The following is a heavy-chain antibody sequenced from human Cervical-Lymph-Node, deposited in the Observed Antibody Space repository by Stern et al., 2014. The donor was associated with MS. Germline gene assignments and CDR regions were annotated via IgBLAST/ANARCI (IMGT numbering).Heavy chain of an antibody. CDR3: ARYAPTVTTDFDY. V-gene: IGHV7-4-1*02. CDR2: INTNTGNA. CDR1: GYTFSTYG. J-gene: IGHJ4*02. D-gene: IGHD4-17*01. Sequence: VQLVQSGSELKKPGASVKVSCKASGYTFSTYGMNWVRQAPGQGLEWMGWINTNTGNATYAQGFTGRFVFSLDTSVSTAYLQISSLKAEDTAVYYCARYAPTVTTDFDYWGQGTLVTVSS.